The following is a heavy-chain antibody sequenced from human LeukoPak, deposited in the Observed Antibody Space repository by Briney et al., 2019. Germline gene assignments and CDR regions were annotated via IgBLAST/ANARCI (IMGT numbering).Heavy chain of an antibody. Sequence: GGSLRLSCAASGLTFSNYAMSWVRQAPGKGLGWVSTIGGSGDPTYYADSVKGRFTISRDNSRNTLYLQMNSLRPEDTAVYYCAKEIVVAGAYYFDYWGQGTLVTVSS. CDR1: GLTFSNYA. D-gene: IGHD2-21*01. CDR2: IGGSGDPT. J-gene: IGHJ4*02. V-gene: IGHV3-23*01. CDR3: AKEIVVAGAYYFDY.